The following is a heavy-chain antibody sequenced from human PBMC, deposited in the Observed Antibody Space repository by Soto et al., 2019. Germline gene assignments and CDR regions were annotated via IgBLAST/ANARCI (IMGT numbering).Heavy chain of an antibody. V-gene: IGHV1-18*01. CDR3: ARVLPPFDP. CDR1: CYTFTSYC. CDR2: XRXXXGNX. J-gene: IGHJ5*02. Sequence: XSVKVSCKASCYTFTSYCISWVRQAPGQXXXXXXSXRXXXGNXXYEXXXXXXVNXXXXXXXSKAYLELRSLKSDDTAVYYCARVLPPFDPWGQGTLVTVYS.